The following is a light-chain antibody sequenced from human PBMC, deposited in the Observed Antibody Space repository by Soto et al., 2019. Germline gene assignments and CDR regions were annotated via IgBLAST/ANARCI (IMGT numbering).Light chain of an antibody. J-gene: IGKJ1*01. CDR2: GAS. V-gene: IGKV3-20*01. CDR1: QSVSSGF. CDR3: QQYGSSPRT. Sequence: EIVLTQSPGTLSLSAGERGTLSGTASQSVSSGFLAWYQQKPGQGPRLLIHGASFRATGIPDRFSGSGSGTDFTLTISRLEPEDFAVYYCQQYGSSPRTFGQGTKVDI.